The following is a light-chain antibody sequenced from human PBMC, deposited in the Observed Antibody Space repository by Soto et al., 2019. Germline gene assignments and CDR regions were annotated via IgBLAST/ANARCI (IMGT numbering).Light chain of an antibody. CDR3: QQYFTSPHT. CDR2: GAS. V-gene: IGKV3-20*01. J-gene: IGKJ3*01. CDR1: QSISSSY. Sequence: EVVLTQSPGTLSLSPGERATLSCRASQSISSSYLAWYQQKPGQAPRLLIYGASTRAAGTPDRFSGSGSATDFTLTISRLEPEDFAVYYCQQYFTSPHTFGPGTTVDIK.